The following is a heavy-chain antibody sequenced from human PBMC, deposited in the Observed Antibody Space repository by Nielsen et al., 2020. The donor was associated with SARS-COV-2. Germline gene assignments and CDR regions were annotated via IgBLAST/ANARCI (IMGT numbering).Heavy chain of an antibody. J-gene: IGHJ6*02. CDR3: ARARATIFGLVMSYGMDV. Sequence: ASVKVSCKASGYTFTGYYIHWVRQAPGQGLEWMGWINPNSGGTDYAQKFQGRVTMTWDTSITTAYMELSRLRSDDTAVYYCARARATIFGLVMSYGMDVWGQGTTVAVSS. CDR1: GYTFTGYY. CDR2: INPNSGGT. D-gene: IGHD3/OR15-3a*01. V-gene: IGHV1-2*02.